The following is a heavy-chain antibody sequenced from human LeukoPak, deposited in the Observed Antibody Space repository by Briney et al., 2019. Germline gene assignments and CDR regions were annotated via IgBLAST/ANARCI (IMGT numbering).Heavy chain of an antibody. J-gene: IGHJ4*02. D-gene: IGHD3-22*01. V-gene: IGHV3-48*03. CDR1: GFTFSSYE. CDR3: ARDGGDAKYYYDSSGYLS. CDR2: ISSSGSTI. Sequence: GGSLRLSXAASGFTFSSYEMNWVRQAPGKGLEWVSYISSSGSTIYYADSVKGRFTISRDNAKNSLYLQMNSLRAEDTAVYYCARDGGDAKYYYDSSGYLSGGQGTLVTVSS.